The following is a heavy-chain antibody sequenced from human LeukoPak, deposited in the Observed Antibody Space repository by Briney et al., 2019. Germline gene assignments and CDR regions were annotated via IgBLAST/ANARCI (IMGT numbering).Heavy chain of an antibody. Sequence: PSGTLSLTCTVSGGPISSYYWSWIRQPAGKGLEWIGRIYTSGSTNYNPSLKSRVTMSVDTSKNQFPLKLSSVTAADTAVYYCARDTYYYDSSGYWADYWGQGTLVTVSS. J-gene: IGHJ4*02. CDR2: IYTSGST. CDR1: GGPISSYY. D-gene: IGHD3-22*01. V-gene: IGHV4-4*07. CDR3: ARDTYYYDSSGYWADY.